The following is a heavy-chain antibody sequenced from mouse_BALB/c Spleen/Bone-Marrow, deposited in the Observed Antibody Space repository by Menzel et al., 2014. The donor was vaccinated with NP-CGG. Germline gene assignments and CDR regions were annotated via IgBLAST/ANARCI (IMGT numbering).Heavy chain of an antibody. CDR3: ARSLLRADY. D-gene: IGHD1-1*01. Sequence: HLVESGPELVKPGASVKMSCKASGYTFTRYVMYWVKQKPGQGLEWIGYINPYNDGTKYNEKFKGKATLTSDKSSSTAYMELSSLTSEDSAVYYCARSLLRADYWGQGTSVTVSS. CDR2: INPYNDGT. V-gene: IGHV1-14*01. J-gene: IGHJ4*01. CDR1: GYTFTRYV.